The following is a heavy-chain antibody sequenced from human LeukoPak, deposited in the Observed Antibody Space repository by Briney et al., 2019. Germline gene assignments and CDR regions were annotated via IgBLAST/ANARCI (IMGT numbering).Heavy chain of an antibody. CDR1: GFTFSSYD. D-gene: IGHD6-6*01. CDR3: AREYSSSSGDYYGMDV. Sequence: PGGSLRLSCAASGFTFSSYDMHWVRHATGKGLEWVSAIGTAGDPYYPGSVKGRFTISRENAKNSLYLQMNSLRAGDTAVYYCAREYSSSSGDYYGMDVWGQGTTVTVSS. V-gene: IGHV3-13*05. CDR2: IGTAGDP. J-gene: IGHJ6*02.